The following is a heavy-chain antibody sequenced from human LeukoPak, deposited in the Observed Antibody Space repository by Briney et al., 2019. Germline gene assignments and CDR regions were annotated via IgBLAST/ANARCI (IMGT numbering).Heavy chain of an antibody. V-gene: IGHV3-30*02. D-gene: IGHD3-10*01. CDR3: AKMGFAYGSRDAFDI. J-gene: IGHJ3*02. CDR1: GFTFSSYG. CDR2: IRYDGSNK. Sequence: GGSLRLSCAASGFTFSSYGMHWVRQAPGKGLEWVAFIRYDGSNKYYADSVKGRFTISRDNSKNTLYLQMNSLRAEDTAVYYCAKMGFAYGSRDAFDIWGQGTMVTVSS.